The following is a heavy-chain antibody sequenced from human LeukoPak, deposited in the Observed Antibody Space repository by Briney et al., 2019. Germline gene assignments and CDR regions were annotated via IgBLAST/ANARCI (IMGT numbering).Heavy chain of an antibody. CDR1: GFTFSSYW. D-gene: IGHD2-8*01. CDR2: IKQDGSEK. V-gene: IGHV3-7*01. CDR3: ARGSSLGYCTNGVCYFDY. J-gene: IGHJ4*02. Sequence: GGSLRLSCAASGFTFSSYWMSRVRQAPGKGLEWVANIKQDGSEKYYVDSVKGRFTISRDNAKNSLYLQMNSLRAEDTAVYYCARGSSLGYCTNGVCYFDYWGQGTLVTVSS.